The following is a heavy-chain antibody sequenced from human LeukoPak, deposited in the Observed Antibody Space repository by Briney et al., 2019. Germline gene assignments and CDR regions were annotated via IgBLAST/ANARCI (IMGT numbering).Heavy chain of an antibody. CDR1: GGSISSGSYY. J-gene: IGHJ6*03. CDR3: ATSGVAAPYMDV. Sequence: SETLSLTCTVSGGSISSGSYYWSWIRQPAGKGLEWIGRIYTSGSTNYNPSLKSRVTISLDTSKNQFTLKLSSVTAADTAVYYCATSGVAAPYMDVWGKGTTVTVSS. D-gene: IGHD6-13*01. V-gene: IGHV4-61*02. CDR2: IYTSGST.